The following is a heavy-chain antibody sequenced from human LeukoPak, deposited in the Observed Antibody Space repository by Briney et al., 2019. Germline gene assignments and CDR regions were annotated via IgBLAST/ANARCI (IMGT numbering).Heavy chain of an antibody. D-gene: IGHD6-19*01. CDR2: ISGSGGST. V-gene: IGHV3-23*01. Sequence: GGSLRLSCAASGFTFSSYAMSWVRQAPGKGLEWVSAISGSGGSTYYADSVKGRFTISRDNSKNTLYLQMNSLRAEDTAVYYCARSPRVAGTFDYWGQGTLVTVSS. CDR1: GFTFSSYA. CDR3: ARSPRVAGTFDY. J-gene: IGHJ4*02.